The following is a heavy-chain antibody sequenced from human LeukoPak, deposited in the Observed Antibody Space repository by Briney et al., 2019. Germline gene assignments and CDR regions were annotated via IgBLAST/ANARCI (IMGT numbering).Heavy chain of an antibody. J-gene: IGHJ4*02. CDR1: GYTFTSYY. D-gene: IGHD4-17*01. CDR3: ARAVYDYGDSGSTAYYFDY. CDR2: INPSGGST. Sequence: ASVKVSCKASGYTFTSYYMHWVRQAPGQGLEWMGIINPSGGSTGYAQKFQGRVTMTRDTSTSTVYMELSSLRSEDTAVYYCARAVYDYGDSGSTAYYFDYWGQGTLVTVSS. V-gene: IGHV1-46*01.